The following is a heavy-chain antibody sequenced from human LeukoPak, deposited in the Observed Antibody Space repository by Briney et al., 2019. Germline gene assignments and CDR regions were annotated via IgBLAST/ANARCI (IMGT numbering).Heavy chain of an antibody. CDR2: ISSSSSYI. V-gene: IGHV3-21*01. CDR3: ARVGSSSSLEDAFDI. CDR1: GFTFSSYS. D-gene: IGHD6-13*01. Sequence: GGSLRLSCAGSGFTFSSYSMNWVRQAPGKGLEWVSSISSSSSYIYYADSVKGRFTISRDNAKNSLYLQMNSLRAEDTAVYYCARVGSSSSLEDAFDIWGQGTMVTVSS. J-gene: IGHJ3*02.